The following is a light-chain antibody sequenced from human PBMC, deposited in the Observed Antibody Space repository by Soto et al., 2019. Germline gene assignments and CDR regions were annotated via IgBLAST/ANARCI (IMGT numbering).Light chain of an antibody. Sequence: IVMTPSPATLSVSPGATASRSCRASQSAGNFLAWYQQKPGQAPRLLIYYISTRATGIPARFSGSGSGTEFTLTINSLQSEDSAVYYCQQHNQWPITFGQGTRLETK. V-gene: IGKV3D-15*01. J-gene: IGKJ5*01. CDR2: YIS. CDR3: QQHNQWPIT. CDR1: QSAGNF.